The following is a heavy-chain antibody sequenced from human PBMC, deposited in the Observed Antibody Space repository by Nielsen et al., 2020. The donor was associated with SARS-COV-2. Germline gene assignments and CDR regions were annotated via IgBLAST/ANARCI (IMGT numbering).Heavy chain of an antibody. D-gene: IGHD4-17*01. CDR1: GYTFTSYY. Sequence: ASVKVSCKASGYTFTSYYMHWVRQAPGQGLEWMGIINPSGGSTSYAQKFQGRVTMTRDTSTSTVYMELSSLRFEDTAVYYCARVAMTTVTPYYYYYMDVWGKGTTVTVSS. CDR3: ARVAMTTVTPYYYYYMDV. CDR2: INPSGGST. J-gene: IGHJ6*03. V-gene: IGHV1-46*01.